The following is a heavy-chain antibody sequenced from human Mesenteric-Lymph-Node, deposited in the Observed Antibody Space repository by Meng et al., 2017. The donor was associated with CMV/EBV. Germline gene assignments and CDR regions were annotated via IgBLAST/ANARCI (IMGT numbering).Heavy chain of an antibody. CDR1: GASISSNNAA. CDR2: TYYRSESYN. D-gene: IGHD3-16*01. Sequence: QLQQQQSAPRLVTSSPPLLITSTISGASISSNNAAWCCSRQPPSGGLEWWGRTYYRSESYNDYAVSVKSRISVNLDTSKNQLSLHLNFVTPEDTAVYYCACFGDLPPLWWGQGTLVTVSS. CDR3: ACFGDLPPLW. J-gene: IGHJ4*02. V-gene: IGHV6-1*01.